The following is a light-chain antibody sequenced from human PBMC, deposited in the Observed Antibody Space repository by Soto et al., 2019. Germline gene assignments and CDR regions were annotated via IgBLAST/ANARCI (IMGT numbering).Light chain of an antibody. Sequence: EIVLTQPPGPLSLSPGERATLSCRASQSVSNDYLAWYQQKPGQAPSLLIYGASIRVTGIPDRFSGSGSGTDFTLTISRLEPQDFAVYYCQQYDISPFTFGPGTKVDIK. CDR3: QQYDISPFT. CDR2: GAS. V-gene: IGKV3-20*01. J-gene: IGKJ3*01. CDR1: QSVSNDY.